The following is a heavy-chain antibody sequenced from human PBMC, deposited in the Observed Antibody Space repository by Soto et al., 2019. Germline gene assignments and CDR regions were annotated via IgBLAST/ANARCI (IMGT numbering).Heavy chain of an antibody. CDR3: ARDLSCIVVVPAAMSWWFDP. CDR1: GYTFTSYA. Sequence: QVQLVQSGAEVKKPGASVKVSCKASGYTFTSYAMHWVRQAPGQRLEWMGWINAGNGNTKYSQKFKGRVTITRDTSASTVYMELSSLRSEDTAVYYFARDLSCIVVVPAAMSWWFDPWGKGTLVTVSS. J-gene: IGHJ5*02. V-gene: IGHV1-3*01. CDR2: INAGNGNT. D-gene: IGHD2-2*01.